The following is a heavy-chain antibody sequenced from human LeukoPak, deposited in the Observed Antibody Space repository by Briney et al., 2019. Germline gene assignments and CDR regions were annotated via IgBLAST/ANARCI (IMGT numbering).Heavy chain of an antibody. Sequence: ASVKVSCKASGYTFNNYGVTWVRQAPGQGLEWMGWINPNSGGTNYAQKFQGWVTMTRDTSISTAYMELSRLRSDDTAVYYCAREFMGQYYDILTGYYYFDYWGQGTLVTVSS. D-gene: IGHD3-9*01. J-gene: IGHJ4*02. CDR3: AREFMGQYYDILTGYYYFDY. V-gene: IGHV1-2*04. CDR1: GYTFNNYG. CDR2: INPNSGGT.